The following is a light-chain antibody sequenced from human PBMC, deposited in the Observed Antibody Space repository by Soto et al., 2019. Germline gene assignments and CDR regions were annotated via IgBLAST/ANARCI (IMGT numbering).Light chain of an antibody. Sequence: IVLTQSPSTLSLSPGKRATLSCRASQSISINLGWYQQKPSQAARLLVYAASNRATGVPARFSGSWSGTEFTFTIRTLQSEDFAVYYCQQYNNWITFGQGTLLEIK. CDR3: QQYNNWIT. V-gene: IGKV3-15*01. J-gene: IGKJ5*01. CDR1: QSISIN. CDR2: AAS.